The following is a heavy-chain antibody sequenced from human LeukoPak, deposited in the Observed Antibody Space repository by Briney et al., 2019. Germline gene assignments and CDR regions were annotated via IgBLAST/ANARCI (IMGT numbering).Heavy chain of an antibody. CDR1: GGTFSSYG. J-gene: IGHJ6*03. CDR3: GVVAATRDCYYYMDV. D-gene: IGHD2-15*01. Sequence: ASVKVSCKASGGTFSSYGISWVRQAPGQGLEWMGGIIPIFGTVNYAQKFQGRVTITTDESTSTAYMELSSLRSEDTAVYYCGVVAATRDCYYYMDVWGKGTTVTVSS. V-gene: IGHV1-69*05. CDR2: IIPIFGTV.